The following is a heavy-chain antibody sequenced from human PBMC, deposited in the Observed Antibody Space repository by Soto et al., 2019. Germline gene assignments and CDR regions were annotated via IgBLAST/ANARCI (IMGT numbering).Heavy chain of an antibody. CDR1: GFTFSSYL. CDR3: ARASGYDLGTDY. D-gene: IGHD5-12*01. CDR2: INSDGSST. V-gene: IGHV3-74*01. J-gene: IGHJ4*02. Sequence: GGALRLSCAASGFTFSSYLMHWVRQAPGKGLVWVSRINSDGSSTSYADSVKGRFTISRDNAKNTLYLQMNSLRAEDTAVYYCARASGYDLGTDYWGQGALVTVSS.